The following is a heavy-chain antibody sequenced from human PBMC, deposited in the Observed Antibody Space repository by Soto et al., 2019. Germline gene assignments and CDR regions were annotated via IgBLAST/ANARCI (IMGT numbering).Heavy chain of an antibody. CDR3: ARRIATPNAFEI. D-gene: IGHD6-13*01. CDR1: GYTFTSYA. J-gene: IGHJ3*02. Sequence: ASVKVSCKASGYTFTSYAMHWVRQAPGQRLEWMGWINAGNGNTKYSQKFQGRVTITRDTSASTAYLELSSLRSEDTAVYYCARRIATPNAFEIWAQGTMVTVS. CDR2: INAGNGNT. V-gene: IGHV1-3*01.